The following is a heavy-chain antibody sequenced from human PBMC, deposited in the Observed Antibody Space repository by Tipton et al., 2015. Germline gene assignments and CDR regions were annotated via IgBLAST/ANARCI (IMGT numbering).Heavy chain of an antibody. Sequence: TLSLTCTVSGGSISRYYWSWIRQAPGGGLEWIGYIYYSGSTNYNPSLKRRVTISLDTSKNQFSLTLNSVTAADTAVYYCARDLEHGMDVWGQGTTVTVSS. D-gene: IGHD5-24*01. CDR1: GGSISRYY. J-gene: IGHJ6*02. CDR2: IYYSGST. V-gene: IGHV4-59*01. CDR3: ARDLEHGMDV.